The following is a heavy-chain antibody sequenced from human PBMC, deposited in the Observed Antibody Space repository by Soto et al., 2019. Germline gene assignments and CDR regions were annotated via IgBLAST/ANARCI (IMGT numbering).Heavy chain of an antibody. CDR1: GFTFTSSA. CDR2: IVVGSGNT. V-gene: IGHV1-58*02. J-gene: IGHJ4*02. Sequence: GASVKVSCKASGFTFTSSAMQWVRQARGQRLEWIGWIVVGSGNTNYAQKFQERVTITRDMSTSTAYMELSSLRSEDTAVYYCAAQGPPNYYGSGSYYNAFDYWGQGTSVTVSS. CDR3: AAQGPPNYYGSGSYYNAFDY. D-gene: IGHD3-10*01.